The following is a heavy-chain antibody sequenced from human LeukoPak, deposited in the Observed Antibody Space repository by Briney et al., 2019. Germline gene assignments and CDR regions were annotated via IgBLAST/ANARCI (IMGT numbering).Heavy chain of an antibody. V-gene: IGHV3-9*01. J-gene: IGHJ4*02. CDR3: AIIPRAAAGPSARSPFHY. CDR2: ISWNGGTV. CDR1: GFTFDHYA. Sequence: PGGSLRLSCVMSGFTFDHYAIHWVRQPPGKGLEWVSGISWNGGTVGYADSVKGRFTTSRDNAKNSLYLQMNSLRAEDTAVYYCAIIPRAAAGPSARSPFHYWGQGTLVTVSS. D-gene: IGHD6-13*01.